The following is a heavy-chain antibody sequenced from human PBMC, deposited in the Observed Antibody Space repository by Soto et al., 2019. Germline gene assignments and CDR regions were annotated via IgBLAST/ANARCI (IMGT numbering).Heavy chain of an antibody. D-gene: IGHD3-9*01. V-gene: IGHV1-18*01. CDR1: GYTFTSYG. J-gene: IGHJ3*02. Sequence: ASVKVSCKASGYTFTSYGTSWVRQAPGQGLEWMGWISAYNGNTNYAQKFQGRVTMTRDTSTSTVYMELSSLRSEDTAVYYCAKGYYDILTGPKDDAFDIWGQGTMVTVS. CDR2: ISAYNGNT. CDR3: AKGYYDILTGPKDDAFDI.